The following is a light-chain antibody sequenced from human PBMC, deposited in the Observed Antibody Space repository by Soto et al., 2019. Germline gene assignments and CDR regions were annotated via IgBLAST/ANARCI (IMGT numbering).Light chain of an antibody. CDR3: SSYTTGSTLPWV. V-gene: IGLV2-14*01. Sequence: QSALTQPASVSGSPGQSITISCTGTSSDVGAYNYVSWYQQYPGKAPKLMIYGVTNRPSGISDRFSGSKSGNTASLTIFGLQVEDEAVYYCSSYTTGSTLPWVFGTGTKLTVL. CDR2: GVT. J-gene: IGLJ1*01. CDR1: SSDVGAYNY.